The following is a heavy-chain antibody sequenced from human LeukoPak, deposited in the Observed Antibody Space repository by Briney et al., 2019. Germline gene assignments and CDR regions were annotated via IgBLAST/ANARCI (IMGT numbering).Heavy chain of an antibody. V-gene: IGHV1-18*01. CDR2: ISAYNGNT. CDR1: GYTFTSYG. Sequence: ASVKVSCKASGYTFTSYGISWVRQAPGQGLEWMRWISAYNGNTNYAQKLQGRVTMTTDTSTSTAYMELRSLRSDDTAVYYCARDIPLLFRYYYDSSGYKPFDYWRQGTLVTVSS. J-gene: IGHJ4*02. D-gene: IGHD3-22*01. CDR3: ARDIPLLFRYYYDSSGYKPFDY.